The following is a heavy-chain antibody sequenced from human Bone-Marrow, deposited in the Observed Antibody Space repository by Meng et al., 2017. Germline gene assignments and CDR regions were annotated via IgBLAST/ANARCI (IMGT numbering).Heavy chain of an antibody. CDR2: INPNSGGT. V-gene: IGHV1-2*02. CDR3: ARALGRGGSGSYYNVY. J-gene: IGHJ4*02. CDR1: GYTFTGYY. D-gene: IGHD3-10*01. Sequence: ASVKVSCKASGYTFTGYYMHWVRQAPGQGLEWMGWINPNSGGTNYAQKFQSRVTMTRDTSISTAYMELSRLRSDDTAVYYCARALGRGGSGSYYNVYWGQGTLVTVSS.